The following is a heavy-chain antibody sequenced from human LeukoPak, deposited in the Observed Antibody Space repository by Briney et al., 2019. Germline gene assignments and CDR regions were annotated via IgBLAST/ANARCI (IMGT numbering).Heavy chain of an antibody. CDR3: ARVDCSGGSCYLRPFDY. CDR1: GFTFSSYA. CDR2: ISHDGSNK. D-gene: IGHD2-15*01. V-gene: IGHV3-30-3*01. Sequence: GRSLRLSCAASGFTFSSYAMHWVRQAPGKGLEWVAVISHDGSNKYYADSVKGRFTISRDNSKNTLYVQMNSLRVEDTAVYYCARVDCSGGSCYLRPFDYWGQGTLVTVSS. J-gene: IGHJ4*02.